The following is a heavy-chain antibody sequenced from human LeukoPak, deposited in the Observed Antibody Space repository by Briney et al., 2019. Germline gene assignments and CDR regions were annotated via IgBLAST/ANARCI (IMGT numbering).Heavy chain of an antibody. CDR3: AADRVDTTASIWYYYYYYYGMDV. Sequence: GGSLRLSCAASGFTFRSYWMHWVRQAPGKGLGWVSRINSDGSSTSYAGSVKGRFTISRDKAKNTMFLQMNSMRGEDTAVYYYAADRVDTTASIWYYYYYYYGMDVWGKGTTVTVSS. CDR2: INSDGSST. CDR1: GFTFRSYW. V-gene: IGHV3-74*01. J-gene: IGHJ6*04. D-gene: IGHD5-18*01.